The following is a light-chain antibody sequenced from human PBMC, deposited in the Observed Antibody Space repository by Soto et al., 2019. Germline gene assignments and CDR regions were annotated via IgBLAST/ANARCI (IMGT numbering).Light chain of an antibody. J-gene: IGKJ1*01. Sequence: IQMTQSPSTLPASVGDRVTITCRASQSINNWLAWYQQKPGKAPKLLIYKASTLESGVPSRFSGSGSGTEFTLTISSLQPDDFETYYCQQYNTYWTFGQGTKVEIK. CDR1: QSINNW. CDR2: KAS. V-gene: IGKV1-5*03. CDR3: QQYNTYWT.